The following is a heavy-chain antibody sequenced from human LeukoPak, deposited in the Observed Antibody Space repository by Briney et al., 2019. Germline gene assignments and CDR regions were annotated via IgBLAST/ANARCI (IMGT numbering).Heavy chain of an antibody. J-gene: IGHJ1*01. D-gene: IGHD6-13*01. CDR2: IYHSGIT. CDR1: GYSIRSGFY. CDR3: ARRYSSSWGSYFQH. V-gene: IGHV4-38-2*02. Sequence: SETLSLTCTVSGYSIRSGFYWGWIRQPPGKGLEWIGNIYHSGITYYTPSLKSRVTISVDTSKNQFYLNLSSVTAADTAVYYCARRYSSSWGSYFQHWGQGTLVTVSS.